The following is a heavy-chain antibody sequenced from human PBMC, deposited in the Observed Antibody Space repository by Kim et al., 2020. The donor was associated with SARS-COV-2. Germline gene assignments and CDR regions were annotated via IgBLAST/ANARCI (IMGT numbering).Heavy chain of an antibody. V-gene: IGHV3-74*01. Sequence: RSADSVKGRFTISRDNGKNSLYLQMNSLRAEDTAVYYCARGVVAAGNFDSWGQGTLVTVSS. J-gene: IGHJ4*02. CDR3: ARGVVAAGNFDS. D-gene: IGHD6-13*01.